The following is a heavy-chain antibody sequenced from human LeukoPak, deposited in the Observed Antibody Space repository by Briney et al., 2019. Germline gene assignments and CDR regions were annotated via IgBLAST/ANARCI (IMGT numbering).Heavy chain of an antibody. CDR3: ARLLGALYYFDD. V-gene: IGHV4-59*01. Sequence: PSETLSLTCSVSGDSITGYYWGWIRQTPGKGLEWIGYLYYSGSTNYNPSLKSRVTISVDTSKNQFSLKLTSVTAADTAVYYCARLLGALYYFDDWGQGTLVTVSS. CDR1: GDSITGYY. CDR2: LYYSGST. J-gene: IGHJ4*02. D-gene: IGHD1-26*01.